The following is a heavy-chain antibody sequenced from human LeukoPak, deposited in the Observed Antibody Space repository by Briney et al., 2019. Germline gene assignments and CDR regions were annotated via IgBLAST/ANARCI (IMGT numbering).Heavy chain of an antibody. CDR1: GFTFSIYS. J-gene: IGHJ4*02. V-gene: IGHV3-21*01. CDR3: ARDRGYCSGGTCYPVYFDY. D-gene: IGHD2-15*01. Sequence: GGSLRLSCAASGFTFSIYSMNWVRQAPGKGLEWVSSITSSVNYMYYAGSVKGRFTISIDSAKNSLYLQMDSLRAEDTALYYCARDRGYCSGGTCYPVYFDYWGQGTLVTVSS. CDR2: ITSSVNYM.